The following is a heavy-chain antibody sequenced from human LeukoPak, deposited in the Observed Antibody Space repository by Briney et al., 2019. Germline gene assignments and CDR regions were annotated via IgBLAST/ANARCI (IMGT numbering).Heavy chain of an antibody. CDR3: AKDLGGQWLYYYYGMDV. J-gene: IGHJ6*02. Sequence: PGGSLRLSCAASGFTFSSYGMHWVRQAPGKGLEWVAVISYDGSNKYYADSVKGRFTISRDNSKNTLYLQMNSLRAEDTAVYYCAKDLGGQWLYYYYGMDVWGQGTTVTVSS. D-gene: IGHD6-19*01. V-gene: IGHV3-30*18. CDR2: ISYDGSNK. CDR1: GFTFSSYG.